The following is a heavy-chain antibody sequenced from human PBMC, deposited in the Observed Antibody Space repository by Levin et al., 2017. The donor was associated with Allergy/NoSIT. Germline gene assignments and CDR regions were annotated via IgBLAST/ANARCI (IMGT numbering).Heavy chain of an antibody. CDR2: IYHSGNT. CDR3: ARQVGSAETYDY. V-gene: IGHV4-38-2*01. J-gene: IGHJ4*02. D-gene: IGHD1-26*01. CDR1: GFSISSGFY. Sequence: SETLSLTCAVSGFSISSGFYWGWIRQPPGKGLEWIGNIYHSGNTYYNPSLKSRVTIAVDTSKNHFSLRLSSVTAADTALYYGARQVGSAETYDYWGQGTLVTVSS.